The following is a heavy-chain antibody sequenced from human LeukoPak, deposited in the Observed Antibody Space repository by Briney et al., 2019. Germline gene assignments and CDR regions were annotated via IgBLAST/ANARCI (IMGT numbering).Heavy chain of an antibody. CDR3: ARAGEIFGVVTFFDY. CDR1: GFTFSSYW. Sequence: GGSLRLSCAASGFTFSSYWMSWVRQAPGKGLEWVANIKQDGSEKYYVDSVKGRFTISRDNAKNSLYLQMNSLRAEDTAVYYCARAGEIFGVVTFFDYWGQGTLVTVSS. J-gene: IGHJ4*02. V-gene: IGHV3-7*01. D-gene: IGHD3-3*01. CDR2: IKQDGSEK.